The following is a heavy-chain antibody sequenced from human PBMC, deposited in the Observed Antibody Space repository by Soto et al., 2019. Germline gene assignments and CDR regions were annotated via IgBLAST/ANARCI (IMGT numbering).Heavy chain of an antibody. CDR2: INAGNGNT. Sequence: ASVKVSCKASGYTFTSYAMHWVRQAPGQRLEWMGWINAGNGNTKYSQKFQGRVTITADKSTSTAYMELSSLRSEDAAVYYCARSIVVVTANWFDPWGQGTLVTVSS. J-gene: IGHJ5*02. CDR3: ARSIVVVTANWFDP. D-gene: IGHD2-21*02. V-gene: IGHV1-3*01. CDR1: GYTFTSYA.